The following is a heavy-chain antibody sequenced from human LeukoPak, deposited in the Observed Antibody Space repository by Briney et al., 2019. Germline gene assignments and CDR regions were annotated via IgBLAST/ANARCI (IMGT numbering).Heavy chain of an antibody. V-gene: IGHV3-74*01. J-gene: IGHJ4*02. CDR2: ISPTGSTT. Sequence: PGGTLRLSCSASGVTFSGHCMHWARQLPGKGLVWVSRISPTGSTTSYADSVKGRFTVSRDNAKNTLYLQVNNLRAEDTAVYYCARGPNSNCSGLDFWGQGTLLTVSS. CDR3: ARGPNSNCSGLDF. CDR1: GVTFSGHC. D-gene: IGHD1-1*01.